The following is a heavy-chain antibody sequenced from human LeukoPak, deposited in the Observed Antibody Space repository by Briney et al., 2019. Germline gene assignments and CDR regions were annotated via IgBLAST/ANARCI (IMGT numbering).Heavy chain of an antibody. D-gene: IGHD4-11*01. CDR2: IYSGGST. CDR3: ARAGTVTLFDY. J-gene: IGHJ4*02. CDR1: GFTFSGYG. Sequence: GGSLRLSCAASGFTFSGYGMHWVRQAPGKGLEWVAVIYSGGSTYYADSVKGRFTISRDNSKNTLYLQMNSLRAEDTAVYYCARAGTVTLFDYWGQGTLVTVSS. V-gene: IGHV3-NL1*01.